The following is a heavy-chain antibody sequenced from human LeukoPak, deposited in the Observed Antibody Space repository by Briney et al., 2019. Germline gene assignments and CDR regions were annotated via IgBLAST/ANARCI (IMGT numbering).Heavy chain of an antibody. CDR2: INHSGST. V-gene: IGHV4-34*01. D-gene: IGHD3-10*01. Sequence: SETLSLTCAVYGGSFSGYYWSWIRQPPGKGLEWIGEINHSGSTNYNPSLKSRVTISVDTSKNQFSLKLSSVTAADTAVYYCARDMTGAFDYWGQGTPVTVSS. CDR3: ARDMTGAFDY. J-gene: IGHJ4*02. CDR1: GGSFSGYY.